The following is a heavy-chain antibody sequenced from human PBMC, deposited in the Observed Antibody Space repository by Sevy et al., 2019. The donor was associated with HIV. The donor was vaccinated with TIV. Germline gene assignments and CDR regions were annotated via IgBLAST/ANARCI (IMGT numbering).Heavy chain of an antibody. Sequence: GGSLRLSCAASGFTCTSDDMHWVRQPPGKGLVWVSHINTDGKIIRYADSVKGRFTTSRDNAKNTLYLQMNSLRAEDTAVYYCARGSRGTFGSWGQGTLVTVS. D-gene: IGHD1-26*01. CDR1: GFTCTSDD. V-gene: IGHV3-74*01. CDR2: INTDGKII. J-gene: IGHJ1*01. CDR3: ARGSRGTFGS.